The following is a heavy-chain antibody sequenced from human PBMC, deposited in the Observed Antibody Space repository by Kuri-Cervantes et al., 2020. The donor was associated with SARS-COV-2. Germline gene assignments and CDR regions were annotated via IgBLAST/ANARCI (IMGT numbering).Heavy chain of an antibody. CDR2: INAGNGNT. CDR1: GYTFTSYA. J-gene: IGHJ5*02. CDR3: ARDWPHTNRIAAPGWFDP. V-gene: IGHV1-3*01. D-gene: IGHD6-13*01. Sequence: ASVKVFCKASGYTFTSYAMHWVRQAPGQRLEWMGWINAGNGNTKYSQKFQGRVTITRDTSASTAYMELSSLRSDDTAVYYCARDWPHTNRIAAPGWFDPWGQGTLVTVSS.